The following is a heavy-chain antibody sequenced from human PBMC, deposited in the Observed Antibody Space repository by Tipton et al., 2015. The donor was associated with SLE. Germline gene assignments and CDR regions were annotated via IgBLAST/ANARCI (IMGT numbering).Heavy chain of an antibody. CDR2: INHSGST. J-gene: IGHJ5*02. V-gene: IGHV4-34*01. CDR3: GVSGWYSSWFDP. D-gene: IGHD6-19*01. Sequence: GLVKPSETLSLTCAVYGGSFSGYYWSWIRQPPGKGLEWIGEINHSGSTNYNPSLKSRVTISVDTSKNQFSLKLSSVTAADTAVYYCGVSGWYSSWFDPWGQGTLVTVSS. CDR1: GGSFSGYY.